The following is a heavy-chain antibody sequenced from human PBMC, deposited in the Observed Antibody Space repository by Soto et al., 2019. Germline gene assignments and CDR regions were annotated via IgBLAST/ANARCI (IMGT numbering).Heavy chain of an antibody. Sequence: ASVKVSCKASGYTFTSCGIHWVRQAPGQRLEWMGRINAANGDTKYSPKFQGRVTITRDTSASTAYMELSSLRSEDTAVYYCVRRHVSATGIDWFDPWGQGTLVTVSS. V-gene: IGHV1-3*01. CDR2: INAANGDT. CDR1: GYTFTSCG. J-gene: IGHJ5*02. D-gene: IGHD6-13*01. CDR3: VRRHVSATGIDWFDP.